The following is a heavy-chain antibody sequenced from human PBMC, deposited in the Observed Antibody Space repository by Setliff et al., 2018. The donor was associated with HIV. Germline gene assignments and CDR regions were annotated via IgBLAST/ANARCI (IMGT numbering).Heavy chain of an antibody. J-gene: IGHJ4*02. D-gene: IGHD5-12*01. CDR1: GFTFSSYG. CDR2: IRYDGSNK. CDR3: AKDYFSGYDFRYFFDY. V-gene: IGHV3-30*02. Sequence: GGSLRLSCAASGFTFSSYGMHWVRQAPGKGLEWVAFIRYDGSNKYYADSVKVRFTISRDNSKNTLALQMTSLRVEDTAAYYCAKDYFSGYDFRYFFDYWGQGALVTVSS.